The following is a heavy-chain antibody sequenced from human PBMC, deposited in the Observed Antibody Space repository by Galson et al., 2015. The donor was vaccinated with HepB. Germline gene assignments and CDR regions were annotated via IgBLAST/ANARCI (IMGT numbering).Heavy chain of an antibody. CDR1: GGSISSYY. Sequence: SETLSLTCTVSGGSISSYYWSWIRQPPGKGLEWNGYIHNSGSTIYNPSLKRRVTISVETSKNQFSLKLSSVTAADTAVYYCARHTGPGRGDRHAFDIWGQGTLVIVSS. CDR3: ARHTGPGRGDRHAFDI. CDR2: IHNSGST. V-gene: IGHV4-59*08. D-gene: IGHD2-21*02. J-gene: IGHJ3*02.